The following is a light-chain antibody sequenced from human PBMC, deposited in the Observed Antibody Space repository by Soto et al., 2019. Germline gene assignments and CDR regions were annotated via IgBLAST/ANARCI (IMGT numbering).Light chain of an antibody. CDR1: SSDVGGDKY. J-gene: IGLJ2*01. Sequence: QSALTQPASVSGSPGQSITISCTGTSSDVGGDKYVSWYQQHPGTAPKLIIYEVSNRPSGVSNRFSGSTSANTASLTISGLQAEDEADYYCSSYTSTNPGVFGGGTKLTVL. CDR3: SSYTSTNPGV. CDR2: EVS. V-gene: IGLV2-14*01.